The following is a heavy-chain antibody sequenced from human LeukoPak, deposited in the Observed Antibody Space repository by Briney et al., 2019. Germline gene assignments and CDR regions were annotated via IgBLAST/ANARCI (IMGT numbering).Heavy chain of an antibody. CDR3: ARGPRVHDYVWGSHRLKTLFDY. CDR2: INHSGST. D-gene: IGHD3-16*02. V-gene: IGHV4-34*01. CDR1: GGSFSGYY. J-gene: IGHJ4*02. Sequence: SETLSLTCAVYGGSFSGYYWSWIRQPPGKGLEWLGEINHSGSTNYNPSLKSRVTISVDTSKNQFSLKLSSVTAADTAVYYCARGPRVHDYVWGSHRLKTLFDYWGQGTLVTVSS.